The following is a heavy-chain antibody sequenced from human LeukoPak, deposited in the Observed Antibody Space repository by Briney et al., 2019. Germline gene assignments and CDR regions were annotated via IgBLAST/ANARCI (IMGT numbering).Heavy chain of an antibody. CDR2: INPNSGGT. J-gene: IGHJ4*02. D-gene: IGHD3-3*01. CDR1: GYTFTGYY. V-gene: IGHV1-2*02. Sequence: ASVKVSCKASGYTFTGYYMHWVRQAPGQGLEWMGWINPNSGGTNYAQKFQGRVTMTRDTSISTAYMELSRLRSDDTAVYYCARGSAGEARRFLEWEPFDYWGQGTLVTVSS. CDR3: ARGSAGEARRFLEWEPFDY.